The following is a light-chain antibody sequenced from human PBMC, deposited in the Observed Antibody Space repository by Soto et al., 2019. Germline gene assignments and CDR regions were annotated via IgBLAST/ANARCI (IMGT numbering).Light chain of an antibody. Sequence: QSVLTQPASVSGSPGQSITISCTGTTSDVGGYHYVSWYQQLPGNAPKLMIYEVRNRPSGVSNRFSGSKSGNTASLTISGLQAEDEADYYCSSYTSTSTPVVFGGGTKLTVL. CDR3: SSYTSTSTPVV. CDR2: EVR. V-gene: IGLV2-14*01. CDR1: TSDVGGYHY. J-gene: IGLJ2*01.